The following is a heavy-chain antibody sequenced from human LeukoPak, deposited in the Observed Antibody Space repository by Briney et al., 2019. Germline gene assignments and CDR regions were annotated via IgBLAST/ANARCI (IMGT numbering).Heavy chain of an antibody. J-gene: IGHJ6*03. V-gene: IGHV1-69*13. D-gene: IGHD3-9*01. CDR3: ARVRLANYYYYYYMDV. Sequence: GASVKVSCKASGGTFSSYAISWVRQAPGQGLEWMGGINPIFGTANYAQKFQGRVTITADESTSTAYMELSSLRSEDTAVYYCARVRLANYYYYYYMDVWGKGTTVTVSS. CDR1: GGTFSSYA. CDR2: INPIFGTA.